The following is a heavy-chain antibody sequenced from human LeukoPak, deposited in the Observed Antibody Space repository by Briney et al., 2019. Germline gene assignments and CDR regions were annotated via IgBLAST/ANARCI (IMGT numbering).Heavy chain of an antibody. CDR2: IYSAGHT. V-gene: IGHV3-66*01. J-gene: IGHJ4*02. Sequence: GSLRLSCGASGITVRNNYMSWVRQAPGKGLECVSIIYSAGHTYYADSVKGRFTISRDSSKDTLYLQMNSLRAEDTAVYYCARRLSSSWSHDYWGQGTLVTVSS. CDR3: ARRLSSSWSHDY. D-gene: IGHD6-13*01. CDR1: GITVRNNY.